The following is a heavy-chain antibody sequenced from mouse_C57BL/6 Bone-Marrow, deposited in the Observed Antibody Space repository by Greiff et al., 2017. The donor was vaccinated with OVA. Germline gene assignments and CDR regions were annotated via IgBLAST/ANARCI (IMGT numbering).Heavy chain of an antibody. CDR3: ARSRAYYSNHFDY. CDR2: INPSSGYT. CDR1: GYTFTSYW. V-gene: IGHV1-7*01. Sequence: QVQLKQSGAELAKPGASVKLSCKASGYTFTSYWMHWVKQRPGQGLEWIGYINPSSGYTTYNQKFKDKATLTEDKSSSTAYMQLSSLTYEDAAVYYCARSRAYYSNHFDYWGQGTTLTVSS. J-gene: IGHJ2*01. D-gene: IGHD2-5*01.